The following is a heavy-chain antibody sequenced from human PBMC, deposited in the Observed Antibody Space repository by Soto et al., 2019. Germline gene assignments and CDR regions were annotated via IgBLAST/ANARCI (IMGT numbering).Heavy chain of an antibody. CDR2: ISGSSDNT. CDR1: GFTFSDYY. D-gene: IGHD3-22*01. Sequence: QVQLVESGGGLVKPGGSLRLSCAAPGFTFSDYYMSWIRQAPGKGLEWLSYISGSSDNTNYADSVKGRFTISRDNAKKSLYLEMNSLRAEDTAVYYCATITMMTWGQGTLVTVSS. CDR3: ATITMMT. V-gene: IGHV3-11*06. J-gene: IGHJ5*02.